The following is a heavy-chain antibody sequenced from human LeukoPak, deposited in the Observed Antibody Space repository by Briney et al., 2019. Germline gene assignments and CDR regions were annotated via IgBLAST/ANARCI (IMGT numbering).Heavy chain of an antibody. CDR2: INHSGST. CDR1: GGSFSGYY. V-gene: IGHV4-34*01. D-gene: IGHD3-10*01. J-gene: IGHJ4*02. CDR3: ARGPPRFFSRAGRGYFDY. Sequence: PSETLSLTCAVYGGSFSGYYWGWIRQPPGKGLEWIGEINHSGSTNYNPSLKSRVTISVDTSKNQFSLELSSVTAADTAVYYCARGPPRFFSRAGRGYFDYWGQGTLVTVSS.